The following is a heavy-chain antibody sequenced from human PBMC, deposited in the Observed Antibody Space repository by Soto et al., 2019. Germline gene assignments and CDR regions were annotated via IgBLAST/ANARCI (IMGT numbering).Heavy chain of an antibody. CDR3: ARDKEYCSSHFWYRGMDECYYYCMDV. Sequence: ASVKVSCKASGYTFTSYAMHWVRQAPGQRLEWMGWINAGNGNTKYSQKFQGRVTITRDTSASTAYMELSSLRSEDTAVYYCARDKEYCSSHFWYRGMDECYYYCMDVWGKRTTVTVSS. CDR1: GYTFTSYA. V-gene: IGHV1-3*01. D-gene: IGHD2-2*01. CDR2: INAGNGNT. J-gene: IGHJ6*03.